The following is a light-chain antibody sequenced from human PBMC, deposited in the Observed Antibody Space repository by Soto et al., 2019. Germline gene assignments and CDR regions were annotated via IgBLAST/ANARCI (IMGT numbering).Light chain of an antibody. J-gene: IGLJ1*01. V-gene: IGLV1-40*01. Sequence: QSVLSQPPSVSGAPGQRVTISCTGSSSNIGAGYDAHWFQQVPGTAPKLLIYGSTNRPSGVPDRFSGSKSGTSASLAITGLQAEDEADYYCQSYDSSLGGNYLFGTGTKVTVL. CDR1: SSNIGAGYD. CDR3: QSYDSSLGGNYL. CDR2: GST.